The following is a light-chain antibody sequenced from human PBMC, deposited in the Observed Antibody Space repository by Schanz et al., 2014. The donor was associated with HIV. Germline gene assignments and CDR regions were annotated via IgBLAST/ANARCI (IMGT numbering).Light chain of an antibody. CDR2: DAN. Sequence: QSALTQSASVSGSPGQSITISCTGTSSDVGSYNLLSWYQQHPGKAPKLMLYDANNRPSGVSDRFSGSKSGNTASLTVSGLQAEDEADYYCCSYAGSTTFYVFATGTKLTVL. V-gene: IGLV2-23*01. CDR3: CSYAGSTTFYV. J-gene: IGLJ1*01. CDR1: SSDVGSYNL.